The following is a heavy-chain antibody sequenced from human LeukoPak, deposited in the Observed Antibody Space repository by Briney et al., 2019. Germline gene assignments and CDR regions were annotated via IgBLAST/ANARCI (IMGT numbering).Heavy chain of an antibody. CDR3: TTDSVQGYYEN. D-gene: IGHD3-3*01. J-gene: IGHJ4*02. Sequence: GGSLRLSCAASGFTFSSYSMNWVRQAPGKGLEWVSVIYSGGSTYYADSVKGRFTISRDNSKNTLYLQMNSLRAEDTAVYYCTTDSVQGYYENWGQGTLVTVSS. CDR1: GFTFSSYS. V-gene: IGHV3-53*01. CDR2: IYSGGST.